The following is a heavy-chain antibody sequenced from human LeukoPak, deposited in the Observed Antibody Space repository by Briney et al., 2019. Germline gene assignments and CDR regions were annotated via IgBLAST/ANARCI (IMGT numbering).Heavy chain of an antibody. V-gene: IGHV7-4-1*02. CDR2: INTNTGNP. CDR1: GYTFTSYA. Sequence: ASVKVSCKASGYTFTSYAMNWVRQAPGQGLEWMGWINTNTGNPTYAQGFTGRFVFSLDTSVSTAYLQISSLKAEDTAVYYCAREYPLYCGGDCYSLSYFDYWGQGTLVTVSS. D-gene: IGHD2-21*02. J-gene: IGHJ4*02. CDR3: AREYPLYCGGDCYSLSYFDY.